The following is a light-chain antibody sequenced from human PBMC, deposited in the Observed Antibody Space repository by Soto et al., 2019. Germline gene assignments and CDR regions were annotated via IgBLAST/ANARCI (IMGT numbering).Light chain of an antibody. CDR3: QQYTTYSWA. Sequence: DIQMTQSPSTPSASVGDRVTITCRASQNVFGWLAWYQQKPGKAPKLLIYDASSLESGVPSRFSGSGSGTEFTLTISSLQPDDFATYYCQQYTTYSWAFGQGTKVDIK. CDR2: DAS. CDR1: QNVFGW. V-gene: IGKV1-5*01. J-gene: IGKJ1*01.